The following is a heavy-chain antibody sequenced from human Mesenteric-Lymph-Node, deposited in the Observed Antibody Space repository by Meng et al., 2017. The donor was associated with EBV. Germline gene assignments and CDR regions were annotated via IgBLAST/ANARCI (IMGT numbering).Heavy chain of an antibody. Sequence: ELEESGPGLVKPSETLSLTFTVSGCSISNSNFYWGWIRQPPGKGLEWIGSIYYSGSTYYNPSLKSRVTISVDTSKNQFSLKLSSVTAADTAVYYCARDLWGADYWGQGTLVTVSS. D-gene: IGHD7-27*01. CDR1: GCSISNSNFY. V-gene: IGHV4-39*07. CDR2: IYYSGST. CDR3: ARDLWGADY. J-gene: IGHJ4*02.